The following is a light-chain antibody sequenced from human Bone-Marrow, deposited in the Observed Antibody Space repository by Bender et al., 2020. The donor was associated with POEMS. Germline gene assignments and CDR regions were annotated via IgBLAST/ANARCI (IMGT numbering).Light chain of an antibody. V-gene: IGLV2-11*01. Sequence: QSALTQPRSVSGSPGQSVTISCTGTSSDVGGYNFVSWYQQHPGKAPKLMIYDVNTRPSGVPDRFSGSKSGNTASLAISGLQAEDEADYYCCSYAGRYTWVFGTGTTVSV. CDR1: SSDVGGYNF. J-gene: IGLJ1*01. CDR3: CSYAGRYTWV. CDR2: DVN.